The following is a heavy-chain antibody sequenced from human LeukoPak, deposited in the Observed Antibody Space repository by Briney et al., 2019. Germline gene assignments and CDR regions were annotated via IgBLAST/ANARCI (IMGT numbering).Heavy chain of an antibody. CDR1: GGSISSGSYY. CDR3: ASVAPDSSGYHYFDY. CDR2: IYTSGST. Sequence: SQTLSLTCTVSGGSISSGSYYWSWIRQPAGEGLEWVGRIYTSGSTNYNPSLKSRVTISVDTSKNQFSLNLTSVTAADTAVYYCASVAPDSSGYHYFDYWGQGTLVTVSS. V-gene: IGHV4-61*02. D-gene: IGHD3-22*01. J-gene: IGHJ4*02.